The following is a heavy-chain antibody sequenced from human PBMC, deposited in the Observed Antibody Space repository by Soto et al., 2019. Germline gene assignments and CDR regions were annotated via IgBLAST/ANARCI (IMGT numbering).Heavy chain of an antibody. V-gene: IGHV3-9*01. J-gene: IGHJ6*02. CDR3: AKDRGMVRSYYYGMDV. D-gene: IGHD3-10*01. CDR2: ISWNSGSI. Sequence: ESGGGLVQPGRSLRLSCAASGFTFDDYAMHWVRQAPGKGLEWVSGISWNSGSIGYADSVKGRFTISRDNAKNSLYLQMNSLRAEDTALYYCAKDRGMVRSYYYGMDVWGQGTTVTVSS. CDR1: GFTFDDYA.